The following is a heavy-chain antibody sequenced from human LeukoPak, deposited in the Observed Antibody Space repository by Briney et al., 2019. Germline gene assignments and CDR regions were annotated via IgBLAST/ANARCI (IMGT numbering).Heavy chain of an antibody. CDR1: GFTFGDYV. V-gene: IGHV3-49*03. CDR2: IRSKPYGGTT. CDR3: TRGSDSIFGVARDGFDY. J-gene: IGHJ4*02. D-gene: IGHD3-3*01. Sequence: PGRSLRLSCTTSGFTFGDYVVSWFRQAPGKGLEWVGFIRSKPYGGTTEYAASVKGRFTISRDDSKSIAYLQMNSLKTEDTAVYYCTRGSDSIFGVARDGFDYWGQGTLVTVSS.